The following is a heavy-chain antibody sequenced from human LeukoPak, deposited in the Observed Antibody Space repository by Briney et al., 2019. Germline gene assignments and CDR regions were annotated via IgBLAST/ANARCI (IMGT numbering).Heavy chain of an antibody. CDR3: ARDKKVRGYDGMDV. V-gene: IGHV4-4*07. CDR1: GGSISSYY. Sequence: PSETLSLTCTVSGGSISSYYWSWIRQPAGKGLEWIGRIYTSGSTNYNPSLKSRVTMSVDTSKNQFSPKLSSVTAADTAVYYCARDKKVRGYDGMDVWGQGTTVTVSS. D-gene: IGHD3-10*01. CDR2: IYTSGST. J-gene: IGHJ6*02.